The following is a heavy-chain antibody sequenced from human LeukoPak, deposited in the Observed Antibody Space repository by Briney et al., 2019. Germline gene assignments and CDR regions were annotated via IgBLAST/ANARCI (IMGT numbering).Heavy chain of an antibody. V-gene: IGHV3-48*03. Sequence: GGSLRLSCVGSGLTFSGFEMNWVRQAPRKGLEWVSHIRGDGTTKSYADSVKGRFTISRDNAKNSLYLQMNSLRAEDTAIYYCARRFRDWGQGTLVTVSS. CDR3: ARRFRD. CDR2: IRGDGTTK. CDR1: GLTFSGFE. D-gene: IGHD5-24*01. J-gene: IGHJ4*02.